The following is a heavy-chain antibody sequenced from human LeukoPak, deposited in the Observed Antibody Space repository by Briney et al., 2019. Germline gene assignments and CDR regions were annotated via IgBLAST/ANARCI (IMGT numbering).Heavy chain of an antibody. CDR3: ARDRDIVVVVAAIRRFDY. V-gene: IGHV1-18*01. J-gene: IGHJ4*02. Sequence: EASVTVSCTASGYTFSNYGISWVRQATGQGLEWMGWISANNGNTNYAQKLQGRVTMTTDTSTTTAYMELRSLRSDDTAVYYCARDRDIVVVVAAIRRFDYWGQGTLVTVSS. CDR1: GYTFSNYG. D-gene: IGHD2-15*01. CDR2: ISANNGNT.